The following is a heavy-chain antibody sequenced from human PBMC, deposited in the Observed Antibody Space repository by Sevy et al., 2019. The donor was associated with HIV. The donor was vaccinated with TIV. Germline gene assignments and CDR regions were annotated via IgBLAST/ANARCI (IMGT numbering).Heavy chain of an antibody. CDR2: VSSDGTNT. V-gene: IGHV3-30*18. J-gene: IGHJ4*02. D-gene: IGHD5-18*01. Sequence: GGSLRLSCGASGFDFREYAMHWVRQAPGKGLEWVAAVSSDGTNTYYVDSVKGRFTISRDSSKSTLSLQMNSLRAEDTAIYYCAKVTAMGSSSDYWGQGTLVTVSS. CDR3: AKVTAMGSSSDY. CDR1: GFDFREYA.